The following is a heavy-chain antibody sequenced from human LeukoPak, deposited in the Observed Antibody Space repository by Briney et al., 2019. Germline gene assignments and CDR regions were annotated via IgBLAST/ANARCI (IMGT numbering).Heavy chain of an antibody. J-gene: IGHJ5*02. Sequence: ASVKVSCKASGYTFTSYGISWVRQAPGQGLEWMGRISAYNGNTNYAQKLQGRVTMTTDTSTSTAYMELRSLRSDDTAVYYCARGTGGGPQTNWFDPRGQGTLVTVSS. CDR1: GYTFTSYG. CDR3: ARGTGGGPQTNWFDP. D-gene: IGHD3-10*01. CDR2: ISAYNGNT. V-gene: IGHV1-18*01.